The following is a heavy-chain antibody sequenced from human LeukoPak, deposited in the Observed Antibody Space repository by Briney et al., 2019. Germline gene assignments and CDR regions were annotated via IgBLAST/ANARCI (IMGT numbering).Heavy chain of an antibody. J-gene: IGHJ5*02. CDR3: AREHSSGYLLDP. V-gene: IGHV1-18*01. D-gene: IGHD3-22*01. CDR2: ISAYNGNT. Sequence: ASVKVSCKASGHTFTSYGISWVRQAPGQGLEWMGWISAYNGNTNYAQKLQGRVTMTTDTSTSTAYMELRSLRSDDTAVYYCAREHSSGYLLDPWGQGTPVTVSS. CDR1: GHTFTSYG.